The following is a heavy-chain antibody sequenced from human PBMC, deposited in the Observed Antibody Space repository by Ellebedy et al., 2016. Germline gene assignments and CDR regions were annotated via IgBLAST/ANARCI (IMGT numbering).Heavy chain of an antibody. CDR2: IYYNGRT. CDR1: GDSISSSSYY. Sequence: SETLSLTXSVTGDSISSSSYYWAWIRQPPGQGLEWIGMIYYNGRTYYNPSLKSRITISLDTSKNQFSLKLNFVTAADTAVYYCANHGASTSPRGWGQGTLVTVSS. V-gene: IGHV4-39*01. D-gene: IGHD4/OR15-4a*01. J-gene: IGHJ1*01. CDR3: ANHGASTSPRG.